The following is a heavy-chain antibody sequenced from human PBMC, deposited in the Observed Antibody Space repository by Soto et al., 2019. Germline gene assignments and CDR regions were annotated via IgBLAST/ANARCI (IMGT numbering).Heavy chain of an antibody. CDR2: ISSDGTST. D-gene: IGHD2-2*01. J-gene: IGHJ4*02. Sequence: VGFLRLSCAASGFTFSNYWRHWVRQAPGKGPVWVSRISSDGTSTTYADSVKGRFTISRDNAKNTLYLQLNSLRAEDTAVYYCTRVPNCDSSSCYSYFDFWGQGALVTVSS. CDR3: TRVPNCDSSSCYSYFDF. V-gene: IGHV3-74*01. CDR1: GFTFSNYW.